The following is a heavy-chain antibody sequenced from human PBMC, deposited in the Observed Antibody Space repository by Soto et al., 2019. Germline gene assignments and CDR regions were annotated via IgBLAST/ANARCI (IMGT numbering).Heavy chain of an antibody. D-gene: IGHD3-3*01. V-gene: IGHV4-34*01. CDR2: INHRGGG. Sequence: EILCRTCAAHNWSFTDYFWTWIRQSPGRGLEWIGEINHRGGGTYNPSLRSRVTISIDTSKNRFSLRLRSLTAADTAVYYCVARGMTYDFLSGPHPFDPWGHGTLVTASS. CDR3: VARGMTYDFLSGPHPFDP. CDR1: NWSFTDYF. J-gene: IGHJ5*02.